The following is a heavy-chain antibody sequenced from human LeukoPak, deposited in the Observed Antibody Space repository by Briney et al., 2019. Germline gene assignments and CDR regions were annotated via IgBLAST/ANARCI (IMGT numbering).Heavy chain of an antibody. V-gene: IGHV4-31*03. CDR2: IYYSGST. CDR3: VREEDTVPDY. Sequence: PSQTLSLTCTVSGGSISSGGYYWSWVRQHPGKGLEWIGYIYYSGSTYYNPSLKSRVTISVDTSKNQFSLKLSSVTAADTAVYYCVREEDTVPDYWGQGTLVTVSS. CDR1: GGSISSGGYY. D-gene: IGHD2-15*01. J-gene: IGHJ4*02.